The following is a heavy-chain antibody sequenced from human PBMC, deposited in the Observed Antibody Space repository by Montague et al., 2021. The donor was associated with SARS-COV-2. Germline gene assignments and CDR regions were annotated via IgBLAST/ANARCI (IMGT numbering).Heavy chain of an antibody. Sequence: SETLSLTCTVSGGSITSYYWGWIRQPARKGLECIGLIYTSGSTNXNPSLKSRVTMSVDTSRKQFSLKLTSVTAADTAVYYCTRHVHMTWPEPSPGFDYWGQGTLVTVSS. D-gene: IGHD1-1*01. CDR1: GGSITSYY. CDR3: TRHVHMTWPEPSPGFDY. J-gene: IGHJ4*02. V-gene: IGHV4-4*07. CDR2: IYTSGST.